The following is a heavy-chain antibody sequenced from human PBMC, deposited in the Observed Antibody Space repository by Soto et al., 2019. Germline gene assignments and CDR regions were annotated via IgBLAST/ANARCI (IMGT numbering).Heavy chain of an antibody. CDR3: ARDVDKVVDYDILTGHDPTWFDP. J-gene: IGHJ5*02. D-gene: IGHD3-9*01. V-gene: IGHV3-7*01. CDR1: GFTFSSYW. Sequence: PGGSLRLSCAASGFTFSSYWMSWVRQAPGKGLEWVANIKQDGSEKYYVDSVKGRFTISRDNAKNSLYLQMNSLRAEDTAVYYCARDVDKVVDYDILTGHDPTWFDPWRQGTLVTVS. CDR2: IKQDGSEK.